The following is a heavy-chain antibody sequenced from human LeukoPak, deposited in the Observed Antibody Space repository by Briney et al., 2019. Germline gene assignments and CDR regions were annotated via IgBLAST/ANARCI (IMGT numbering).Heavy chain of an antibody. V-gene: IGHV4-34*01. D-gene: IGHD6-13*01. CDR1: GGFFSGYY. Sequence: SETLSLTCAVYGGFFSGYYWSRIRQPPGKGLEWIGEINHSGSTNYNPSLKSRVTISVDTSKNQFSLKMSSVTAADTAVYYCARDWSLAAALGGRDWYFDLWGRGTLVTVSS. CDR3: ARDWSLAAALGGRDWYFDL. J-gene: IGHJ2*01. CDR2: INHSGST.